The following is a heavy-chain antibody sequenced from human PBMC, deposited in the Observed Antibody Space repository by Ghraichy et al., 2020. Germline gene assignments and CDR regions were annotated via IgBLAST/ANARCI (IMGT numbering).Heavy chain of an antibody. CDR2: TSYDGSNK. V-gene: IGHV3-30*18. D-gene: IGHD3-22*01. Sequence: LRLSCAASGFTFSRYGMHWVRQAPGKGLEWVAVTSYDGSNKYYADSVKGRFTISRDNSKNTLYLQMSSLRAEDTAVYYCAKERDSSGYYSFRGDYYGMDVWGQGTTVTVSS. J-gene: IGHJ6*02. CDR3: AKERDSSGYYSFRGDYYGMDV. CDR1: GFTFSRYG.